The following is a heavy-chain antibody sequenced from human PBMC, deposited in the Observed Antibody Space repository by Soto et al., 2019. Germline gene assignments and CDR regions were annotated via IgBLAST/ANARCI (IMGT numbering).Heavy chain of an antibody. CDR2: MNPNSGNT. CDR3: AIERTGTTSMDV. CDR1: GYTFTSYD. V-gene: IGHV1-8*01. D-gene: IGHD1-1*01. Sequence: QVQLVQSGAEVKKPGASVKVSCKASGYTFTSYDINWVRQATGQGLEWMGWMNPNSGNTGYAQKYQGKVTMTRNTSISTAYMELSSLRSEDTAVYYCAIERTGTTSMDVWGQGTMVTVSS. J-gene: IGHJ6*01.